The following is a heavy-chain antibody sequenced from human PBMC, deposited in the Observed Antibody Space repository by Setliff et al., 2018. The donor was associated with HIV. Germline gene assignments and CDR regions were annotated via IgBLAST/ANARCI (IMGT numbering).Heavy chain of an antibody. Sequence: GESLKISCKASGYNFTTYWITWVRQMPGKGLEWMGRIDPHDSYTNYSPSFQGHVTISVDKSLSTAYLQWYSLKASDTAMYYCASRADSWYYGAFDIWGQGTKVTVSS. CDR3: ASRADSWYYGAFDI. J-gene: IGHJ3*02. CDR2: IDPHDSYT. D-gene: IGHD3-3*01. CDR1: GYNFTTYW. V-gene: IGHV5-10-1*01.